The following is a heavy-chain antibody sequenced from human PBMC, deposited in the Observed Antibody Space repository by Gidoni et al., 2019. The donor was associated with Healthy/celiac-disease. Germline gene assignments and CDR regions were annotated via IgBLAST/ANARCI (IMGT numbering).Heavy chain of an antibody. CDR1: GFTFSTYG. J-gene: IGHJ3*02. CDR3: AKEGSSGWYKGDAFDI. D-gene: IGHD6-19*01. Sequence: QVQLVESGGGVVQPGRSLRLSCAASGFTFSTYGMHWVRQAPGKGLEWVAVISYDGSNKYYADSVKGRFTISRDNSKNTLYLQMNSLRAEDTAVYYCAKEGSSGWYKGDAFDIWGQGTMVTVSS. V-gene: IGHV3-30*18. CDR2: ISYDGSNK.